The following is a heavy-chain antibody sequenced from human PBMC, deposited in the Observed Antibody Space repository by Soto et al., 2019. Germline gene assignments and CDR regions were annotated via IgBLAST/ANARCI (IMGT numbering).Heavy chain of an antibody. J-gene: IGHJ4*02. CDR3: AIDYKEHTAGTDFDY. CDR1: GYTFTSYG. CDR2: ISAYNGNT. D-gene: IGHD6-19*01. V-gene: IGHV1-18*01. Sequence: ASVKVSCKASGYTFTSYGISWVRQAPGQGLEWMGWISAYNGNTNYAQKLQGRVTMTTDTSTSTAYMELRSLRSDDTAVYYCAIDYKEHTAGTDFDYWGQGTLVTVSS.